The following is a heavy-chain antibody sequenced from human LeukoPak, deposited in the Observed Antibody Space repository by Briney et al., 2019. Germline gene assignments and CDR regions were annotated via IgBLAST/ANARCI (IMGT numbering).Heavy chain of an antibody. V-gene: IGHV4-34*01. CDR2: INDSGSP. CDR3: ARGGPEKRWLQIKRSWYFDL. Sequence: PSDTLSLTCAVYGGSSRGYYWNWLWIRQSPGTGLEWIGEINDSGSPNYNPSLKSRVTISVDTSKNQFSLKLSSVTAADTAVYYCARGGPEKRWLQIKRSWYFDLWGRGTLVTVSS. D-gene: IGHD5-18*01. J-gene: IGHJ2*01. CDR1: GGSSRGYY.